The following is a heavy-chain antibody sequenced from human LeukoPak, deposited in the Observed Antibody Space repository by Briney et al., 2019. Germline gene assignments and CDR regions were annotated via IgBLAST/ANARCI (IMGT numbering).Heavy chain of an antibody. CDR2: INQDGGEK. CDR1: GFTFSSNW. V-gene: IGHV3-7*04. J-gene: IGHJ4*02. CDR3: ARNYD. D-gene: IGHD3-10*01. Sequence: PGGSLRLSCTASGFTFSSNWVTWVRQAPGKGLEWVANINQDGGEKYYVDSVKGRFTISRDNAKNSLYLQMNSLRAEDTAVYYCARNYDWGQGTLVTVSS.